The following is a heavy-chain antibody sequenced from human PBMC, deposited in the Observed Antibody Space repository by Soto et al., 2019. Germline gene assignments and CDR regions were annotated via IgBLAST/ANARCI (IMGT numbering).Heavy chain of an antibody. CDR2: IYYSGNT. CDR3: AREGGESSDGLYYFDS. J-gene: IGHJ4*02. CDR1: GGSTSSDNY. V-gene: IGHV4-30-4*01. Sequence: QVQLQESGPGLVKPSQTLSLTCTVSGGSTSSDNYWRWIRQPPGKGLEWIGHIYYSGNTDYNPSLKSRLALSIDTSKNQFSLKLSSVTAADTAVYFCAREGGESSDGLYYFDSWGQGSLVTVSS. D-gene: IGHD3-16*01.